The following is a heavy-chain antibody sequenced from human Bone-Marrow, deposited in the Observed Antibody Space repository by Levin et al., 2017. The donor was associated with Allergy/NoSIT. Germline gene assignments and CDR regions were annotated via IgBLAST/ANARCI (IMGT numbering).Heavy chain of an antibody. Sequence: GGSLRLSCAASGFTISDYYMSWIRWAPGKGLEWVAYISGTGTTTSYADSVKGRFTISRDKAKNSLLLQMNSLRAEDSAIYYCAGDFTWGVFDYWGQGTLVTVSS. CDR2: ISGTGTTT. V-gene: IGHV3-11*01. CDR1: GFTISDYY. CDR3: AGDFTWGVFDY. J-gene: IGHJ4*02. D-gene: IGHD3-16*01.